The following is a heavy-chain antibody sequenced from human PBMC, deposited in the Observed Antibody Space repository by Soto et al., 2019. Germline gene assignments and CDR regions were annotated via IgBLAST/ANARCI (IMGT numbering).Heavy chain of an antibody. CDR2: ISKSGDRT. D-gene: IGHD1-26*01. CDR1: GFTFSTYA. V-gene: IGHV3-23*01. J-gene: IGHJ4*02. CDR3: GSRAQSYFDY. Sequence: EGQLFESGGGLVQPGGSLRLSCAASGFTFSTYAMSWVRQAPGKGLEWVSIISKSGDRTYYADSVAGRFTISRANSKNTLYLQMNSLRVEDTAVYYCGSRAQSYFDYWGAGTLVTVSS.